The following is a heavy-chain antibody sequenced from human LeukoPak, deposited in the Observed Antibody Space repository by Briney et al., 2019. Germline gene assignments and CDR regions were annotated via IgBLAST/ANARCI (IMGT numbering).Heavy chain of an antibody. CDR2: ISTYNGNT. CDR3: ARDVPGSIGTTARFDP. V-gene: IGHV1-18*01. Sequence: ASVKVSCKASGGTFSSYAISWMRQAPGQGLEWMGWISTYNGNTNYAQEFQGRVTMSTDTSTSTAYMEVRSLRSDDTAVYYCARDVPGSIGTTARFDPWGQGTLVTVSS. D-gene: IGHD1-1*01. J-gene: IGHJ5*02. CDR1: GGTFSSYA.